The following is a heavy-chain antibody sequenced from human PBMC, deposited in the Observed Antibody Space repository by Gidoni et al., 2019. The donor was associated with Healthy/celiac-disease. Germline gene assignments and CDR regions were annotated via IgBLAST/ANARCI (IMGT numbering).Heavy chain of an antibody. D-gene: IGHD2-21*02. CDR2: ISSSSSYT. J-gene: IGHJ4*02. CDR1: GFTFSDYY. V-gene: IGHV3-11*06. CDR3: ARASGGGKATAITLDY. Sequence: QVQLVESGGGLVKPGGSLRLSCAASGFTFSDYYMSWIRQAPGKGLGWVSYISSSSSYTNYADSVKGRFTISRDNAKNSLYLQMNSLRAEDTAVYYCARASGGGKATAITLDYWGQGTLVTVSS.